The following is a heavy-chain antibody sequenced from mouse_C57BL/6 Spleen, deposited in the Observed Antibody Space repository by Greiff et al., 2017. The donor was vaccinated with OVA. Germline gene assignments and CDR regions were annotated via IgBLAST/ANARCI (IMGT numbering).Heavy chain of an antibody. J-gene: IGHJ2*01. CDR2: INPGSGGT. CDR1: GYSFTNYF. CDR3: ARSNYYGSVY. D-gene: IGHD1-1*01. Sequence: VMLVESGAELVRPGPSVSVSCTASGYSFTNYFIVWVKQRPGQGLEWIGVINPGSGGTNYNEKFKGKATLTADKSSSTAYMQLSSLTSEDSAVYFWARSNYYGSVYWGQGTTLTVAS. V-gene: IGHV1-54*01.